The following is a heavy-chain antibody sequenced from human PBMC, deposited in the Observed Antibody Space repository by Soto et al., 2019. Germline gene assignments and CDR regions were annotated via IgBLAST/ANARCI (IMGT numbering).Heavy chain of an antibody. CDR2: IYYSGST. CDR3: ALAPAYSNYLGY. Sequence: SETLSLTCTVSGGSISSYYWSWIRQPPGKGLEWIGYIYYSGSTNYNPSLKSRVTISVDTSKNQFSLKLSSVTAADTAVYYCALAPAYSNYLGYWGQGTLVTVSS. J-gene: IGHJ4*02. V-gene: IGHV4-59*01. CDR1: GGSISSYY. D-gene: IGHD4-4*01.